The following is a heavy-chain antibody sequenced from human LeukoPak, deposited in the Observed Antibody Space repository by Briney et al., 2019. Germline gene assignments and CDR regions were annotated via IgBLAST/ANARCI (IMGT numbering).Heavy chain of an antibody. D-gene: IGHD3-22*01. J-gene: IGHJ4*02. CDR1: GFTFNSYA. V-gene: IGHV3-21*01. Sequence: GGSLRLSCAASGFTFNSYAMSWVRQAPGKGLEWVSSISSSSSYIYYADSVKGRFTISRDNAKNSLYLQINSLRAEDTAVYYCASLESVVVITDYWGQGTLVTVSS. CDR2: ISSSSSYI. CDR3: ASLESVVVITDY.